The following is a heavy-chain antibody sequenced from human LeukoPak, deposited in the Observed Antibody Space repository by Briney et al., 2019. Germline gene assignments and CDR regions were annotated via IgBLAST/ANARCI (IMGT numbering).Heavy chain of an antibody. CDR2: ISSSSSYI. CDR3: ARASYSSSWSHFDY. D-gene: IGHD6-13*01. CDR1: GFTFSSYS. V-gene: IGHV3-21*01. Sequence: GGSLRLSCAASGFTFSSYSMNWVRQAPGKGLEWVSSISSSSSYIYYADSVKGRFTISRDNAKNSLYLHMNSLRAEDTAVYYCARASYSSSWSHFDYWGQGTLVTVSS. J-gene: IGHJ4*02.